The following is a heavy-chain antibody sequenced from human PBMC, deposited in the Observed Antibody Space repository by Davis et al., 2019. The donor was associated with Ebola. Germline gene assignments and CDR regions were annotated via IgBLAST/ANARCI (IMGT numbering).Heavy chain of an antibody. D-gene: IGHD1-26*01. CDR3: ARVREGQYGPKSYYYGMDV. CDR1: GGSISSYY. V-gene: IGHV4-59*01. J-gene: IGHJ6*02. CDR2: IYYSGST. Sequence: PSETLSLTCTVPGGSISSYYWSWIRQPPGKGLVWIGYIYYSGSTNYNPSLKSRVTIAVDTSKNQFSLKLSSVTGADKAVYYCARVREGQYGPKSYYYGMDVWGQGTTVTVSS.